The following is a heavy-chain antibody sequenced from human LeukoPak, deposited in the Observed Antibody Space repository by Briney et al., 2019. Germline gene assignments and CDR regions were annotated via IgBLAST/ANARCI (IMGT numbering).Heavy chain of an antibody. Sequence: SETLSLTCTVSGGSISSGGYYCSWIRQHPGKGLEWIGYIYYSGSTYYNPSLKSRVTISVDTSKNQFSLKLSSVTAADTAVYYCARVVVAATRGGSYFDYWGQGTLVTVSS. CDR2: IYYSGST. D-gene: IGHD2-15*01. CDR1: GGSISSGGYY. J-gene: IGHJ4*02. CDR3: ARVVVAATRGGSYFDY. V-gene: IGHV4-31*03.